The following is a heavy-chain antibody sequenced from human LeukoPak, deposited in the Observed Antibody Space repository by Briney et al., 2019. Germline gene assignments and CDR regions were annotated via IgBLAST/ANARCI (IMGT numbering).Heavy chain of an antibody. CDR1: GFTFSDYY. J-gene: IGHJ6*02. V-gene: IGHV3-11*01. D-gene: IGHD2-21*02. CDR3: ARGPQGGDALYYYYYGMDV. CDR2: ISSSGSNI. Sequence: GGSLRLSCAASGFTFSDYYMSWVRQAPGKGLEWVSYISSSGSNIYYADSVKGRFTISRDNAKNSLYLQMNSLRAEDTAVYYCARGPQGGDALYYYYYGMDVWGQGTTVTVSS.